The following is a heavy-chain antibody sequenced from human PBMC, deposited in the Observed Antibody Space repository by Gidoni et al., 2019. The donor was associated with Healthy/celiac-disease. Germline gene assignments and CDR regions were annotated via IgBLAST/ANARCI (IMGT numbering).Heavy chain of an antibody. CDR3: AKPDRLAGNAFDI. CDR1: GLTFSSYA. CDR2: ISGSGGST. V-gene: IGHV3-23*01. J-gene: IGHJ3*02. D-gene: IGHD3-10*01. Sequence: EVQLLESGGGLVQPGGSLRLSCAASGLTFSSYAMSWVRQAPGKGLEWVAAISGSGGSTYSADSVKGRFTISRDNSKNTLYLQMTSLRAEDTAVYYCAKPDRLAGNAFDIWGQGTMVTVSS.